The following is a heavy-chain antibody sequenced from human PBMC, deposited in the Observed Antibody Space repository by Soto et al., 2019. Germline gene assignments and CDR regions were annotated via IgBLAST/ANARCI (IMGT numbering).Heavy chain of an antibody. Sequence: PGGSLRLSCAASGFTFSNAWMSWVRQAPGKGLEWVGRIKSKTDGGTTDYAAPVKGRFTISRDDSKNTLYLQMNSLKTEDTAVYYCTTGLGGVRGVTPPYYGMDVWGQGTTVTVSS. CDR1: GFTFSNAW. J-gene: IGHJ6*02. D-gene: IGHD3-10*01. CDR3: TTGLGGVRGVTPPYYGMDV. CDR2: IKSKTDGGTT. V-gene: IGHV3-15*01.